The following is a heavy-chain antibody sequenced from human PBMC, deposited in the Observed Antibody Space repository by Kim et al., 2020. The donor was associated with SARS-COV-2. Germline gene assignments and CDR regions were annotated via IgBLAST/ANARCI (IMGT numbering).Heavy chain of an antibody. J-gene: IGHJ4*02. CDR3: AREHYGYLREDYFDF. CDR1: GGSIRPYD. CDR2: IYNSGTT. D-gene: IGHD4-17*01. Sequence: SETLSLTCTVSGGSIRPYDWSWIRQPPGKGLEWLGNIYNSGTTNYTPSLKSRVTISVDTSKNQVSLILRSVTAADTDVYYCAREHYGYLREDYFDFWGQGSLVTVSS. V-gene: IGHV4-59*01.